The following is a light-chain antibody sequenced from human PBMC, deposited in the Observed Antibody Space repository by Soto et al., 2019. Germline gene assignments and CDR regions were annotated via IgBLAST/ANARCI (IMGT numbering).Light chain of an antibody. V-gene: IGKV3-11*01. J-gene: IGKJ4*01. Sequence: EIVLTQSPATLSLSPGERATLSCRASQSVGSYLAWYQQKPGQAPRLLIYAASNRATGIPARFSGSGSGTDFSLPISSLEPEDFAVYYCRQRSNWPPLTFGGGTKVEIK. CDR3: RQRSNWPPLT. CDR1: QSVGSY. CDR2: AAS.